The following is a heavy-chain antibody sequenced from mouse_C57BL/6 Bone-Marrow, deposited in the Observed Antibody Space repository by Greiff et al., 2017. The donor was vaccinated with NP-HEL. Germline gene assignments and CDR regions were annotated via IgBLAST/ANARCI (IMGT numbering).Heavy chain of an antibody. J-gene: IGHJ1*03. CDR3: ARTRTAGVATHWYFGV. CDR1: GFTFSSYT. Sequence: EVKLMESGGGLVKPGGSLKLSCAASGFTFSSYTMSWVRQTPERRLEWVATISGGGGNTYYPDSVKGRFTISRDNAKNTLYLQMSSLRSEDTALYYCARTRTAGVATHWYFGVWGTGTTVTVSS. CDR2: ISGGGGNT. V-gene: IGHV5-9*01. D-gene: IGHD1-1*01.